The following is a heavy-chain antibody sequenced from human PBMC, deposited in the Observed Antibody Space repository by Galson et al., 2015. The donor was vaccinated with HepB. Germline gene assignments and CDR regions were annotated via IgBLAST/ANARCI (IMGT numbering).Heavy chain of an antibody. Sequence: LRLSCAVSGFSVDSRAMSWVRQAPGKSLERLSSISNNAGKTYYAGSVRGRFTISRDESTNSVFLQMDSLRADDTAVYYCAKDHPSSGWPAFDYWSQGALVIVSS. CDR3: AKDHPSSGWPAFDY. CDR2: ISNNAGKT. D-gene: IGHD6-19*01. V-gene: IGHV3-23*01. CDR1: GFSVDSRA. J-gene: IGHJ4*02.